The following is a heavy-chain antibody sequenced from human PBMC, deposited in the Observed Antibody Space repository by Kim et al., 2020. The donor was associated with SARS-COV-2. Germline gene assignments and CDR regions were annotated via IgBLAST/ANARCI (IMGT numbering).Heavy chain of an antibody. CDR3: AKDLFFQAGFDP. V-gene: IGHV3-23*03. CDR2: IDSGGSST. Sequence: GGSLRLSCAASGFTFSSHAMGWVRQAPGKGLEWVSGIDSGGSSTYYADSVKGRFTISRDNSKNTLFLQMNSLGAEDTAVYYCAKDLFFQAGFDPWGQGTLVTVSS. D-gene: IGHD3-3*01. CDR1: GFTFSSHA. J-gene: IGHJ5*02.